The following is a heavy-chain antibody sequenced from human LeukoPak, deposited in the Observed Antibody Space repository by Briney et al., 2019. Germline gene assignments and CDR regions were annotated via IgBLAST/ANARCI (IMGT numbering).Heavy chain of an antibody. V-gene: IGHV3-15*01. CDR2: IKSITEGGTT. CDR1: GFTFTNAW. Sequence: GGSLRLSCVGSGFTFTNAWMNWFGRSPGKGLEWFGRIKSITEGGTTDYAAPVKGRFTISRDDSKTTLDLQMNSLKTEHTAVYYCTTAYYYGNSGYYDWGQGTLVTVSS. D-gene: IGHD3-22*01. J-gene: IGHJ4*02. CDR3: TTAYYYGNSGYYD.